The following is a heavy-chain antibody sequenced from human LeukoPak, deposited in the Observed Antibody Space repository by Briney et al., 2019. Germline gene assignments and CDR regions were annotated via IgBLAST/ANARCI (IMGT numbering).Heavy chain of an antibody. CDR3: ARGGQGDGYSADEAFDI. J-gene: IGHJ3*02. V-gene: IGHV6-1*01. Sequence: SQTLSLTCAISGDSVSSNSSWNWIRQSPSRGLEWPGRRYYRSKWYNDYVVSVKSRININPDTSKNQFSLQLNSVTPEDTAVYYCARGGQGDGYSADEAFDIWGQGTMVTVS. D-gene: IGHD5-18*01. CDR1: GDSVSSNSS. CDR2: RYYRSKWYN.